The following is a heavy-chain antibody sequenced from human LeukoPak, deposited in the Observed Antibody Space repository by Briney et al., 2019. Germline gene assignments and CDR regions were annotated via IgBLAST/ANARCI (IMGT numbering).Heavy chain of an antibody. V-gene: IGHV3-15*01. CDR2: IKSKTDGGTT. CDR3: FKSGGSYYFDY. Sequence: GGSLRLSCAAPGFTFSSYSMNWVRQAPGKGLEWVGRIKSKTDGGTTDYAAPVKGRFTISRDDSKNTLYLQMNSLKTEDTAVYYCFKSGGSYYFDYWGQGTLVTVSS. CDR1: GFTFSSYS. J-gene: IGHJ4*02. D-gene: IGHD1-26*01.